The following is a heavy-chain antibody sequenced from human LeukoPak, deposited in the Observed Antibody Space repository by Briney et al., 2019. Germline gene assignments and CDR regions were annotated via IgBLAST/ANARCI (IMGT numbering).Heavy chain of an antibody. V-gene: IGHV3-30*18. J-gene: IGHJ4*02. CDR1: GFTFSSYG. CDR3: AKNGIAYSNYQYYFDY. D-gene: IGHD4-11*01. CDR2: ISYDGSNK. Sequence: PGRSLRLSCAASGFTFSSYGMHWVRQAPGKGLEWVAVISYDGSNKYYADSVKDRSTISRDNSKNTLYLQMNSLRAEDTAVYYCAKNGIAYSNYQYYFDYWGQGTLVTVSS.